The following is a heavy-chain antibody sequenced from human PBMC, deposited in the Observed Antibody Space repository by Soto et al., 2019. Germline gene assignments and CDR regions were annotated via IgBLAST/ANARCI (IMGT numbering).Heavy chain of an antibody. CDR3: ARGGTYSSSWYIDYGMDV. V-gene: IGHV1-3*01. Sequence: ASVKVSCKASGYTFTSYAMHWVRQAPGQRLEWMGWINAGNGNTKYSQKIQGRVTITRDTSASTAYMELSSLRSEDTAVYYCARGGTYSSSWYIDYGMDVWGQGTTVTVSS. CDR2: INAGNGNT. J-gene: IGHJ6*02. CDR1: GYTFTSYA. D-gene: IGHD6-13*01.